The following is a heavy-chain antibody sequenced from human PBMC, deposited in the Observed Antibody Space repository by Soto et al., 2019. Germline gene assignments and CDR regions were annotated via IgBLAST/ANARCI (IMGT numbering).Heavy chain of an antibody. CDR1: GYTFTSYA. CDR3: ARVYSGYENLVYFDY. CDR2: INAGNSNT. J-gene: IGHJ4*02. Sequence: ASVKVSCKASGYTFTSYAMHWVRQAPGQRLEWMGWINAGNSNTKYSQKFQGRVTITRDTSASTAYMELSSLRSEDTAVYYCARVYSGYENLVYFDYWGQGTLVTVSS. D-gene: IGHD5-12*01. V-gene: IGHV1-3*01.